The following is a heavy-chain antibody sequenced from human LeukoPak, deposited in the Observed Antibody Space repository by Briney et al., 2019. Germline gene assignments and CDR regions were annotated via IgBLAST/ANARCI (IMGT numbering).Heavy chain of an antibody. J-gene: IGHJ4*02. CDR3: ARDQATSGGGLDS. V-gene: IGHV3-53*01. CDR1: GFTVSGTH. Sequence: GGSLRLSCAASGFTVSGTHMSWVRQAPGKGLEWISAIYTGGTTYYSDSVEGRFTISRDKSKNTLYLHMDSLRVEDTAVYYCARDQATSGGGLDSGGQGTLVTVSS. CDR2: IYTGGTT. D-gene: IGHD3-16*01.